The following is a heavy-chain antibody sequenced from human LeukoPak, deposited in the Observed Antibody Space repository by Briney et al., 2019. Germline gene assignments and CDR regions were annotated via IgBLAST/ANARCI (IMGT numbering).Heavy chain of an antibody. D-gene: IGHD3-22*01. Sequence: GGSLRLSCAASGFTFYDYAMHWVRQAPGKGLEWVSGISWNSGSIGYADSVKGRFTISRDNAKNSLYLQMNSLRAEDTALYYCAKAGRYVSSGYYGAFDIWGQGTMVTVSS. CDR1: GFTFYDYA. J-gene: IGHJ3*02. CDR3: AKAGRYVSSGYYGAFDI. V-gene: IGHV3-9*01. CDR2: ISWNSGSI.